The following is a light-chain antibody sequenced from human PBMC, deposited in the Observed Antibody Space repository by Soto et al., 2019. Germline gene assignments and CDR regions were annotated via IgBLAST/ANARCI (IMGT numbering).Light chain of an antibody. V-gene: IGLV2-14*03. CDR3: SSYSSTNTLYV. CDR1: SSDVGGFNY. CDR2: DVS. J-gene: IGLJ1*01. Sequence: QSALTQPASVSGSPGQSITVSCTGTSSDVGGFNYVSWYQHHPGKAPRVMIYDVSSRPSGVSNRFSGSKSGNTASLTISGLQAEDEAYYYCSSYSSTNTLYVFGTGTQLTVL.